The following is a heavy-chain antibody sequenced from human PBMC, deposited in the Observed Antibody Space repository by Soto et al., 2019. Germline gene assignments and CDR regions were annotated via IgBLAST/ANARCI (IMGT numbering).Heavy chain of an antibody. CDR1: GFTFSSYA. V-gene: IGHV3-30-3*01. Sequence: QVQLVESGGGVVQPGRSLRLSCAASGFTFSSYAMHWVRQAPGKGLEWVAVISYDGSNKYYADSVKGRFTISRDNSNNTLYRQMNSLRAEGTAVYYCASYSTVHYYYGMDVWGQGTTVTVSS. CDR3: ASYSTVHYYYGMDV. J-gene: IGHJ6*02. D-gene: IGHD4-17*01. CDR2: ISYDGSNK.